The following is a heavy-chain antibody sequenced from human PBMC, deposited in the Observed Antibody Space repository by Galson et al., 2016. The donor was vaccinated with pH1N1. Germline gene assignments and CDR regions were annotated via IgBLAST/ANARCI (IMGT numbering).Heavy chain of an antibody. D-gene: IGHD5-12*01. CDR1: GFSLSTSGVG. V-gene: IGHV2-5*02. Sequence: PALVKPTQTLTLTCTFSGFSLSTSGVGVGWIRQPPGKALEWPALIYWDDDKRYSPSLKSRLTITKDTSKNQVVLTMTNMDPLDTATYYCAHAEGGGYDSEGIFYYFYGMDVWGQGTTVTVSS. J-gene: IGHJ6*02. CDR3: AHAEGGGYDSEGIFYYFYGMDV. CDR2: IYWDDDK.